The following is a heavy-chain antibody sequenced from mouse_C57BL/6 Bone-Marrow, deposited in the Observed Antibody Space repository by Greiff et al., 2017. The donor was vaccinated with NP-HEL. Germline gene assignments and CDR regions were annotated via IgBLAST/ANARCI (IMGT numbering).Heavy chain of an antibody. J-gene: IGHJ1*03. CDR3: ANYYGSSSSYWYFDV. D-gene: IGHD1-1*01. Sequence: VQLQQSGAELVRPGSSVKMSCKTSGYPFTSSGINWVKQRPGQGLDWIGYIYIGNGYTEYHEKFKGKATLTSDTSSSTSYMQLISLTSEDSAIYFCANYYGSSSSYWYFDVWGTGTTVTVSS. CDR1: GYPFTSSG. CDR2: IYIGNGYT. V-gene: IGHV1-58*01.